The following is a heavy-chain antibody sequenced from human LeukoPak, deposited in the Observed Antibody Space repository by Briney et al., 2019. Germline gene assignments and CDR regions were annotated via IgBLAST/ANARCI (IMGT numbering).Heavy chain of an antibody. CDR3: ATWGYDILTGSNWYFDL. Sequence: ASVKVSCKASGYTFTSYGISWVRQAPGQGLEWMGWISAYNGNTNYAQKLQDRVTITRDRSMSTAYMELSSLRSEDTAMYYCATWGYDILTGSNWYFDLWGRGTLVSVSS. CDR2: ISAYNGNT. CDR1: GYTFTSYG. J-gene: IGHJ2*01. D-gene: IGHD3-9*01. V-gene: IGHV1-18*01.